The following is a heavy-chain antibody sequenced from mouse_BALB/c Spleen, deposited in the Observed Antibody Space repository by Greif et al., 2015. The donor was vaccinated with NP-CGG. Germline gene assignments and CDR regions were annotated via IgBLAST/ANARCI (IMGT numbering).Heavy chain of an antibody. J-gene: IGHJ4*01. D-gene: IGHD1-1*01. V-gene: IGHV2-2*02. CDR3: ARNYYGSSYYAMDY. Sequence: VMLVESGPGLVQPSQSLSITCTVSGFSLTSYGVHWVRQSPGKGLEWLGVIWGGGSTDYNAAFISRLSISKDNSKSQVFFKMNSLQANDTAIYYCARNYYGSSYYAMDYWGQGTSVTVSS. CDR2: IWGGGST. CDR1: GFSLTSYG.